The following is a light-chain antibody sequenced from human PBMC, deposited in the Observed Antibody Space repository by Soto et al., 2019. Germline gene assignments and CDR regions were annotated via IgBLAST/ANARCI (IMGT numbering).Light chain of an antibody. J-gene: IGLJ1*01. Sequence: QSALTQPASVSGSPGQSIAISCTGTSSDVGGYNSASWYQQHPGKAPKLLIYDVSNRPSGVSNRFSGSKSGNTASLNISGRQAEDEADYYCSLYSTGGSYVFGTGTKLTVL. CDR2: DVS. V-gene: IGLV2-14*03. CDR3: SLYSTGGSYV. CDR1: SSDVGGYNS.